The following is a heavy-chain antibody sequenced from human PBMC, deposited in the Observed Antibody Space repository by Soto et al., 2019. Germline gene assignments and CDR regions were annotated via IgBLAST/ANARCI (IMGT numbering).Heavy chain of an antibody. D-gene: IGHD6-13*01. Sequence: QSQTLSLTCAISGDSVSSNSAAWNWIRQSPSRGLEWLGRTYYRSKWYNDYAVSVKSRITINPDTSKNQFSLQLNSVTPEDTAVYYCARGRIAAAAHGSWFDPWGQGTLVTVSS. J-gene: IGHJ5*02. V-gene: IGHV6-1*01. CDR1: GDSVSSNSAA. CDR3: ARGRIAAAAHGSWFDP. CDR2: TYYRSKWYN.